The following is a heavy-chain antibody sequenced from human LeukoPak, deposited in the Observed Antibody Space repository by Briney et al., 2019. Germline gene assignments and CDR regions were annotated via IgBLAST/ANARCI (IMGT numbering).Heavy chain of an antibody. CDR3: ARGTAMVTGWFDP. CDR1: GFTFSNYS. Sequence: GGSLRLSCAASGFTFSNYSMNWVRQAPGKGLEWVSSISSSSYIYYADSVKGRFTISRDNAKNSLYLQMNSLRAEDTAVYYCARGTAMVTGWFDPWGQGTLVTVSS. J-gene: IGHJ5*02. CDR2: ISSSSYI. D-gene: IGHD5-18*01. V-gene: IGHV3-21*01.